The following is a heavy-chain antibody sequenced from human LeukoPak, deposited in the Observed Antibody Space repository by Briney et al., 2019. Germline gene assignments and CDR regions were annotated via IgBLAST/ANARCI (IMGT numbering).Heavy chain of an antibody. D-gene: IGHD3-22*01. CDR2: VYTSGST. J-gene: IGHJ5*02. CDR3: ARDWYYYDSSGYYWFDP. Sequence: SETLSLTCTVSGGSISSYYWSWMRQPAGKGLEWIGRVYTSGSTDYNPSLKSRVTMSVDTSKNQFSLKLSSVTAADTAVYYCARDWYYYDSSGYYWFDPWGQGTLVTVSS. V-gene: IGHV4-4*07. CDR1: GGSISSYY.